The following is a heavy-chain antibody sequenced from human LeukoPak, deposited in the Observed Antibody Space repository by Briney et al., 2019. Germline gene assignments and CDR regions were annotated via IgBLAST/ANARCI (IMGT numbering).Heavy chain of an antibody. CDR3: ASNCYDSSGYYAFDI. D-gene: IGHD3-22*01. CDR1: GGSISSSNW. Sequence: SGTLSLTCAVSGGSISSSNWWSWVRQPPGKGLEWIGEIYHSGSTNYNPSLKSRVTISVDKSKNQFSLKLSSVTAADTAVYYCASNCYDSSGYYAFDIWGQGTMVTVSS. V-gene: IGHV4-4*02. J-gene: IGHJ3*02. CDR2: IYHSGST.